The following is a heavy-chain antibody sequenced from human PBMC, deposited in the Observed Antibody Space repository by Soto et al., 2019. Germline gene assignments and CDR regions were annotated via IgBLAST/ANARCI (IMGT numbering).Heavy chain of an antibody. D-gene: IGHD2-15*01. CDR3: ARGAPGGFPFPEF. V-gene: IGHV3-7*04. Sequence: GGSLRLSCTASEFTLSRFWMNWVRQAPGKGLEWVANIKQDGIEKHYVDSVEGRFTISRDNAHNSLYLQMNSLRAEDTAVYYCARGAPGGFPFPEFWGQGTLVTVSS. J-gene: IGHJ4*02. CDR1: EFTLSRFW. CDR2: IKQDGIEK.